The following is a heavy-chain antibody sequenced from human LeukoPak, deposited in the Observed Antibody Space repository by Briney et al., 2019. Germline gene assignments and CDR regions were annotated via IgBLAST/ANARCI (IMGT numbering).Heavy chain of an antibody. J-gene: IGHJ4*02. CDR3: ATNGEYYYDSSGYYPSALDY. CDR1: GGTFSSYA. Sequence: ASVKVSCKASGGTFSSYAISWVRQAPGQGLERMGGIIPIFGTANYAQKFQGRVTITADESTSTAYMELSSLRSEDTAVYYCATNGEYYYDSSGYYPSALDYWGQGTLVTVSS. CDR2: IIPIFGTA. D-gene: IGHD3-22*01. V-gene: IGHV1-69*13.